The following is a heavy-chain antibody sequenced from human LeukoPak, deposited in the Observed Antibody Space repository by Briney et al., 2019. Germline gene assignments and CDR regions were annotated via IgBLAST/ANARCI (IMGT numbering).Heavy chain of an antibody. Sequence: GGSLRLSCAASGFTFSSYAMSWVRQAPGKGLEWVANIKRDGSEKHYVDSVKGRFTISRDNAKKSLFLHMNSLRVEDTAVYYCARVSEYTSSTNYYFDYWGQGALDTVSS. V-gene: IGHV3-7*01. CDR1: GFTFSSYA. J-gene: IGHJ4*02. CDR3: ARVSEYTSSTNYYFDY. D-gene: IGHD6-6*01. CDR2: IKRDGSEK.